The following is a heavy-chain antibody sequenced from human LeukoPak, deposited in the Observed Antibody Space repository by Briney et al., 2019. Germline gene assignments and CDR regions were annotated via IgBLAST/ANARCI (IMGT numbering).Heavy chain of an antibody. Sequence: GGSLRLSCAVSGFTFSNYWMHWVCQAPGKGLEWVSAVTGSGGTTYYADSVKGRFTISRDNSINTLYLQMNSLRAEDTAVYYCTRTFYLDSSSYFYFWGLGTLVTVSS. CDR2: VTGSGGTT. J-gene: IGHJ4*02. V-gene: IGHV3-23*01. D-gene: IGHD3-22*01. CDR3: TRTFYLDSSSYFYF. CDR1: GFTFSNYW.